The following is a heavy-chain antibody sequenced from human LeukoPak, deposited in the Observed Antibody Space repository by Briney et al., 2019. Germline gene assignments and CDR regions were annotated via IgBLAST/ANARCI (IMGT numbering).Heavy chain of an antibody. Sequence: ASVKVSCKASGGTFSSYAISWVRQAPGQGLEWMGGIIPIFGTANYAQKLQGRVTMTTDTSTSTAYMELRSLRSDDTAVYYCARLYSSGWYVTPYYYYVDVWGKGTTVTVSS. V-gene: IGHV1-69*05. CDR3: ARLYSSGWYVTPYYYYVDV. CDR2: IIPIFGTA. D-gene: IGHD6-19*01. J-gene: IGHJ6*03. CDR1: GGTFSSYA.